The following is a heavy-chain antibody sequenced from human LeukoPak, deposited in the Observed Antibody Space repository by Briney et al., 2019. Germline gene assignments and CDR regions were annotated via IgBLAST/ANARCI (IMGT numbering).Heavy chain of an antibody. V-gene: IGHV1-2*06. D-gene: IGHD2-8*01. CDR3: ARVFRGYCTNGVCAFEAFDI. CDR1: GYTFTGYY. J-gene: IGHJ3*02. Sequence: ASMKVSCKASGYTFTGYYMHWVRQAPGQGLEWMGRINPNSGGTNYAQKFQGRVTMTRDTSISTAYMELSRLRSDDTAVYYCARVFRGYCTNGVCAFEAFDIWGQGTMVTVSS. CDR2: INPNSGGT.